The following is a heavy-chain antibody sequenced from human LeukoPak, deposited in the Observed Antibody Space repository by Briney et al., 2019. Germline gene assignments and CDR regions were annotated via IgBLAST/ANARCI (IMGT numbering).Heavy chain of an antibody. CDR2: IGGNGGST. Sequence: GGSLRLSCAASGFTFSSYAMSWVRQAPGKGLEWVSAIGGNGGSTYYAESVKGRFTISRDNSKNTLYLQMDSLRADDTALYYCAKEQGWFGECSTYWGQGTPVTVSS. CDR1: GFTFSSYA. CDR3: AKEQGWFGECSTY. V-gene: IGHV3-23*01. J-gene: IGHJ4*02. D-gene: IGHD3-10*01.